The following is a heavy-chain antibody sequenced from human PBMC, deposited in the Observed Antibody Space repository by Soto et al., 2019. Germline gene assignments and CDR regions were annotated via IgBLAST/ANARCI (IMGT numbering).Heavy chain of an antibody. J-gene: IGHJ6*03. Sequence: PGGSLRLSCAASGFTFSSYAMHWVRQAPGKGLEYVSAISSNGGSTYYANSVKGRFTISRDNSKNMLYLQMGSLRAEDMAVYYCARTGITGTTRRYYYYYMDVWGKGTTVTVSS. D-gene: IGHD1-7*01. CDR1: GFTFSSYA. CDR3: ARTGITGTTRRYYYYYMDV. CDR2: ISSNGGST. V-gene: IGHV3-64*01.